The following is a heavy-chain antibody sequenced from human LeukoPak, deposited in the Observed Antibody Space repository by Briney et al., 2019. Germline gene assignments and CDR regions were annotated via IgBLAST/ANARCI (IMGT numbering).Heavy chain of an antibody. CDR2: INPNSGGT. CDR3: AREYYDILTGDSGFDY. Sequence: ASVKVSCNASGYTFTGYYMHWVRQAPGQRLEWMGWINPNSGGTNYAQKFQGWVTMTRDTSISTAYMELSRLRSDDTAVYYCAREYYDILTGDSGFDYWGQGTLVTVSS. D-gene: IGHD3-9*01. J-gene: IGHJ4*02. V-gene: IGHV1-2*04. CDR1: GYTFTGYY.